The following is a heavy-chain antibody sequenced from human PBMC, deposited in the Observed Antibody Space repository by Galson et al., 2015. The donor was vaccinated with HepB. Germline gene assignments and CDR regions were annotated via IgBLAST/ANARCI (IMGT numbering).Heavy chain of an antibody. V-gene: IGHV3-7*01. Sequence: LRLSCAASGFSFSSYWMYWVRQAPGMGPERVASIKQDGSVTYYMDSVKGRFTISRDNAKNSLFLQMNSLRADDTAMYYCAASRVFYGLDIWGLGTMVTVSS. J-gene: IGHJ3*02. CDR1: GFSFSSYW. D-gene: IGHD2/OR15-2a*01. CDR3: AASRVFYGLDI. CDR2: IKQDGSVT.